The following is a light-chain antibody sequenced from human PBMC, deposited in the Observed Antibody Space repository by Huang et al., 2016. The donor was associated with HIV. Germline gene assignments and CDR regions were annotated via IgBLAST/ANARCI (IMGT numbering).Light chain of an antibody. CDR3: QQSGTSPA. J-gene: IGKJ4*01. CDR2: GAS. CDR1: QSVTSS. V-gene: IGKV3-20*01. Sequence: EIVLTQSPGTLSLSPGERATLSCRASQSVTSSLAWYQQKPGQEPGLLIYGASNRATDIPDRFSGSGSGTDFTLTISRLEPEDFAVYYCQQSGTSPAFGGGTKVEIK.